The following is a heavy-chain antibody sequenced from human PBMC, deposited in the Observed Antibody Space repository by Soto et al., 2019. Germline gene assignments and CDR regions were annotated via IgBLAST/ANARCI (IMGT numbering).Heavy chain of an antibody. J-gene: IGHJ4*02. CDR2: ISSNGGYI. CDR1: GFSFSSNS. CDR3: AREDCNSTSCYGIDY. V-gene: IGHV3-21*01. D-gene: IGHD3-22*01. Sequence: GGSLRLSCAASGFSFSSNSLNWVRQAPGKGLEWVSAISSNGGYIYYVDSVKGRFTTSRDNARSSLYLQMSNLRAEDTAVYYCAREDCNSTSCYGIDYWGQGTLVTVSS.